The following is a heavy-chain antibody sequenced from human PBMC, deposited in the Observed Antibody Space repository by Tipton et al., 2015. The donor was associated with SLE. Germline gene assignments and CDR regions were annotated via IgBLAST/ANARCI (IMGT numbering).Heavy chain of an antibody. CDR1: GWSPSGYY. Sequence: TLSLTCAVYGWSPSGYYWSWIRQSPGEGLGWIDDLNHVGRTNYNPSLRSRATISIDTSKNKFSLKLTSVTAADTAVYYCASRYIGNYKGYLDYWRQGTPVT. V-gene: IGHV4-34*01. J-gene: IGHJ4*02. D-gene: IGHD1-7*01. CDR2: LNHVGRT. CDR3: ASRYIGNYKGYLDY.